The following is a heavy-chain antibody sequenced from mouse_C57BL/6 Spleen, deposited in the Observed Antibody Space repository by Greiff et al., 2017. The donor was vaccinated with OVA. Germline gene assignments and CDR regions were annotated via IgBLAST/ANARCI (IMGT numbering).Heavy chain of an antibody. D-gene: IGHD1-1*01. Sequence: EVQLQESGGGLVKPGGSLKLSCAASGFTFSDYGMHWVRQAPEKGLEWVAYISSGSSTIYYADTVKGRFTISRDNAKNTLFLQMTSLRSEDTAMYYCARGDHYYGSSYDWYFDVWGTGTTVTVSS. J-gene: IGHJ1*03. CDR3: ARGDHYYGSSYDWYFDV. CDR1: GFTFSDYG. V-gene: IGHV5-17*01. CDR2: ISSGSSTI.